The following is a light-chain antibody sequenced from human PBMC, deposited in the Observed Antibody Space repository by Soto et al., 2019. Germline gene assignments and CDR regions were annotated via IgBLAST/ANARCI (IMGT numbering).Light chain of an antibody. V-gene: IGKV3-15*01. Sequence: EIILTQSPATLYVSPGERATLSCRASQSLTSNLAWYQQRPGQAPRLLIYDTSTRATDIPARFSGSVSGTEFTLTIASLQSEDFAVYYCQQYNKWPRMLSFGGGTRV. CDR3: QQYNKWPRMLS. J-gene: IGKJ4*01. CDR2: DTS. CDR1: QSLTSN.